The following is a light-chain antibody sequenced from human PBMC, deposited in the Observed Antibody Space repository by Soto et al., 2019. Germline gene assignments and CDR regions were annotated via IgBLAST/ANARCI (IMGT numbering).Light chain of an antibody. CDR3: VSFTTTSTQV. J-gene: IGLJ1*01. CDR2: EVN. V-gene: IGLV2-14*01. Sequence: QSDLTQPASRSGSPGQSITISCTGTSSDIGAYDYVSWFQQHPGKAPKLMISEVNNRPSGVSNRFSGSKSGNTAYLTISGLQVEDEAEYFCVSFTTTSTQVFGNGTKLTVL. CDR1: SSDIGAYDY.